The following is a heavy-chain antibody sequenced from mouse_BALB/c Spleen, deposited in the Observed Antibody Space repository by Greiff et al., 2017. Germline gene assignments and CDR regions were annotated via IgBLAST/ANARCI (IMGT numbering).Heavy chain of an antibody. CDR1: GDSITSGY. Sequence: EVQLQESGPSLVKPSQTLSLTCSVTGDSITSGYWNWIRKFPGNKLEYMGYISYSGSTYYNPSLKSRISITRDTSKNQYYLQLNSVTTEDTATYYCARRGVYYGSSYWYFDVWGAGTTVTVSS. J-gene: IGHJ1*01. CDR2: ISYSGST. V-gene: IGHV3-8*02. CDR3: ARRGVYYGSSYWYFDV. D-gene: IGHD1-1*01.